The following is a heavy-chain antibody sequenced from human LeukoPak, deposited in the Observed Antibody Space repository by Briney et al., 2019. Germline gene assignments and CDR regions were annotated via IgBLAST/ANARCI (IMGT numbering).Heavy chain of an antibody. CDR3: AREGIADASDI. D-gene: IGHD6-13*01. CDR1: GFTFSSYE. J-gene: IGHJ3*02. V-gene: IGHV3-48*03. CDR2: ISSSGSTI. Sequence: GGPLRLSCAASGFTFSSYEMNWVRQAPGKGLEWISYISSSGSTIYYADSVKGRFTISRDNAKNSLYLQMSSLRVEDTAVYYCAREGIADASDIWGQGTMVTVSS.